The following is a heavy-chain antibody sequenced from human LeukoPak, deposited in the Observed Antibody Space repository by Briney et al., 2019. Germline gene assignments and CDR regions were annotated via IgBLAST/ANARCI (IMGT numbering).Heavy chain of an antibody. J-gene: IGHJ4*02. V-gene: IGHV3-66*01. CDR1: EFTVSSNY. CDR2: IYSGGST. Sequence: SGGSLRLSCADSEFTVSSNYMSWVRQAPGKGLEWVSVIYSGGSTYYVDSVKGRFTISRDNSKNTLYLQMNSLRAEDTAVYYCAKDSRNLPFDFWGQGNLVTVSS. CDR3: AKDSRNLPFDF. D-gene: IGHD1-14*01.